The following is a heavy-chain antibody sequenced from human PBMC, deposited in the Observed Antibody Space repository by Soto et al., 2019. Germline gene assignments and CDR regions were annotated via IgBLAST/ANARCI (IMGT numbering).Heavy chain of an antibody. D-gene: IGHD3-22*01. V-gene: IGHV1-69*01. CDR3: AGGRIVVVGSRAYYGMDV. J-gene: IGHJ6*02. CDR1: GGTPSTSA. CDR2: IIPVFGLV. Sequence: QVHLLLQSGAEVKKPGSSVKVSCKASGGTPSTSAISWGRQAPGQGLEWMGGIIPVFGLVKYAQNFQGRVTITADESTNTAYMELSSLRPEDTAVYYCAGGRIVVVGSRAYYGMDVWGQGTTVTVSS.